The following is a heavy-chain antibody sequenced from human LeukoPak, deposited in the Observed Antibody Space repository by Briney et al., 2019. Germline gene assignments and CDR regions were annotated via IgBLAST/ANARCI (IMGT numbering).Heavy chain of an antibody. CDR1: GFTFSSYE. Sequence: GGSLRLSCEASGFTFSSYEMNWVRQAPGKGLEWVSYISSSGSTIYYADYVKGRFTISRDNAKNSLYLQMNSLRAEDTAVYYCARVRGYCSGGSCYSGVLDYWGQGTLVTVSS. D-gene: IGHD2-15*01. J-gene: IGHJ4*02. CDR3: ARVRGYCSGGSCYSGVLDY. CDR2: ISSSGSTI. V-gene: IGHV3-48*03.